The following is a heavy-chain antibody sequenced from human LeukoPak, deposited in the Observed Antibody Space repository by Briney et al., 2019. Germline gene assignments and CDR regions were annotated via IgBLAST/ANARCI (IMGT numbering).Heavy chain of an antibody. D-gene: IGHD3-22*01. Sequence: KSSETLSLTCAVNGGSFSGYYWSWIRQPPGKGLEWIGEINHSGSTNYNPSLKSRVTISVDTSKNQFSLKLSSVTAADTAVYYCARGIVDYYDSSGYYLDAFDIWGQGTMVTVSS. J-gene: IGHJ3*02. CDR1: GGSFSGYY. CDR3: ARGIVDYYDSSGYYLDAFDI. CDR2: INHSGST. V-gene: IGHV4-34*01.